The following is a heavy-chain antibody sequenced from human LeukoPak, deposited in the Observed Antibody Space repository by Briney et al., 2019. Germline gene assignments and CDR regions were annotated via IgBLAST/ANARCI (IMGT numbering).Heavy chain of an antibody. Sequence: GGSLRLSCAASGFTFSSYEMNWVRQAPGKGLEWVSYISSSGSTIYYADSVKGRFTISRDNSKNTLYLQMNSLRAEDTAVYYCASLLSWDWLDPWGQGTLVTVSS. V-gene: IGHV3-48*03. CDR1: GFTFSSYE. CDR2: ISSSGSTI. CDR3: ASLLSWDWLDP. D-gene: IGHD3-10*01. J-gene: IGHJ5*02.